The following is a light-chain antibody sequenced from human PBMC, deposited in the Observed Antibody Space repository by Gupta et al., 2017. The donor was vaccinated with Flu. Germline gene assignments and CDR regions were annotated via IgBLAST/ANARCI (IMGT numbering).Light chain of an antibody. V-gene: IGKV2-28*01. Sequence: EIVMTQYPPSLPVTPGEPASMSCRSSQSLLHSNRYNYLDWYVQKPGHSPQLLIFLGSFLASGVPDRFSGSGSDTDFTLKISRVEAEDFVVYYCMQTIHTSLTFGQGTRLEIK. J-gene: IGKJ5*01. CDR2: LGS. CDR1: QSLLHSNRYNY. CDR3: MQTIHTSLT.